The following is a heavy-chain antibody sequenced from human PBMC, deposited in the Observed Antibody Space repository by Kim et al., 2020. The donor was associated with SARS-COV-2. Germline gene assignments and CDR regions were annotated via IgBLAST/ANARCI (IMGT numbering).Heavy chain of an antibody. CDR3: ATYAWGIRWFDL. V-gene: IGHV1-24*01. J-gene: IGHJ5*02. D-gene: IGHD3-16*01. Sequence: MYAQDMQGRVTMTEDTTKGTGYMELRSLGPEDTAMYYCATYAWGIRWFDLWGQGTLVTVSS.